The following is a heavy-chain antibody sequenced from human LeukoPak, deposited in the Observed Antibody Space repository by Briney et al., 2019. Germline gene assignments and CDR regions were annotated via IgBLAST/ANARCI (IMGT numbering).Heavy chain of an antibody. J-gene: IGHJ5*02. V-gene: IGHV1-69*13. Sequence: ASVKVSCKASGGTFSSYAISWVRQAPGQGLEWMGGIIPIFGTANYAQKFQGRVTITADESTSTAYMELSSLRSEDTAVYYCAREYYDFWSGYSNWFDPWGQGTLVTLSS. CDR1: GGTFSSYA. D-gene: IGHD3-3*01. CDR3: AREYYDFWSGYSNWFDP. CDR2: IIPIFGTA.